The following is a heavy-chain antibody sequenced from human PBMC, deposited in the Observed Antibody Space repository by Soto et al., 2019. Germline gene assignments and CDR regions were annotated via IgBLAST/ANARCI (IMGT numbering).Heavy chain of an antibody. J-gene: IGHJ5*02. D-gene: IGHD1-1*01. V-gene: IGHV3-23*01. Sequence: XECLTLACAASGFIFENFGMSWVRQAPGKGLEWISSISGSGFKKYYADSVKGRFTISRDNSKSTVYLELNNLSAEDTAVYHCAKNQGVELVQLATVDWFDPWGQGSVVTVPS. CDR1: GFIFENFG. CDR3: AKNQGVELVQLATVDWFDP. CDR2: ISGSGFKK.